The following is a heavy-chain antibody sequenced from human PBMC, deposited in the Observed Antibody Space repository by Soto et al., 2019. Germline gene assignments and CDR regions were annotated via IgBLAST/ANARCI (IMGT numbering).Heavy chain of an antibody. V-gene: IGHV4-39*01. CDR3: ARRITIFGVVTLYYYGMDV. CDR2: IYYSGST. J-gene: IGHJ6*02. Sequence: SETLSLTCTVSGGSISSSSYYWGWIRQPPXKGLEWIGSIYYSGSTYYNPSLKSRVTISVDTSKNQFSLKLSSVTAADTAVYYCARRITIFGVVTLYYYGMDVWGQGTTVTVSS. CDR1: GGSISSSSYY. D-gene: IGHD3-3*01.